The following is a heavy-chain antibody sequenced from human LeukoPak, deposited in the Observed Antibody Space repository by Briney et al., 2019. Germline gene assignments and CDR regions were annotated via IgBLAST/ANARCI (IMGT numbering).Heavy chain of an antibody. J-gene: IGHJ1*01. CDR1: GFTFSNFW. CDR3: ARGSSGYYCDHFQT. Sequence: GGSLRLSCAASGFTFSNFWMTWIRQAPGKGLERVANIKQDGIEKYYVDSVEGRFTVSRDNTKNSLFLQMHSLRAEDTAVYYCARGSSGYYCDHFQTWGQGSLVTVSS. V-gene: IGHV3-7*01. D-gene: IGHD3-22*01. CDR2: IKQDGIEK.